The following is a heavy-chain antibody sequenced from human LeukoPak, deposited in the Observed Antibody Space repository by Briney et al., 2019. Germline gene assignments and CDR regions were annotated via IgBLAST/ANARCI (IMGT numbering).Heavy chain of an antibody. V-gene: IGHV4-34*01. CDR1: GGSFSGYY. D-gene: IGHD6-13*01. CDR3: ARVAAAGIYYYYGMDV. Sequence: SETLSLTCAVCGGSFSGYYWSWIRQPPGKGLEWIGEINDSGSTNYNPSLKSRVTISVDTSKNQLSLKLSSVTAADTAVYYCARVAAAGIYYYYGMDVWGQGTTVTVSS. J-gene: IGHJ6*02. CDR2: INDSGST.